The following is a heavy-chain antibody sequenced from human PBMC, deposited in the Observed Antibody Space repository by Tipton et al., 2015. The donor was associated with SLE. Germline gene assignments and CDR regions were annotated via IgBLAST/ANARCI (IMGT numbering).Heavy chain of an antibody. Sequence: PGLVKPSQTLSLTCAISGDSVSSNSAAWNWIRQSPSRGLEWLGRTYYRSRWYNDFAVSVKSRITISPDTSKNQFSLHLNSVTPEDTGVYYCARASVGIPLAFDIWDQGTMVTVSS. J-gene: IGHJ3*02. CDR1: GDSVSSNSAA. V-gene: IGHV6-1*01. CDR3: ARASVGIPLAFDI. CDR2: TYYRSRWYN. D-gene: IGHD7-27*01.